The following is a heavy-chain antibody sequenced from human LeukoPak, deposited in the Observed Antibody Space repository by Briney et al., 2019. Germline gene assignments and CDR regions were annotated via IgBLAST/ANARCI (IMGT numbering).Heavy chain of an antibody. CDR3: ARVNVVVPAAMVYYYYYYMDV. J-gene: IGHJ6*03. D-gene: IGHD2-2*01. CDR1: GFTFSSYE. Sequence: GGSLRLSCAASGFTFSSYEMNWVRQAPGKGLEWVSYISSSGSTIYYADSVKGRFTISRDNAKNSLYLQMNSLRAEDTAVYYCARVNVVVPAAMVYYYYYYMDVWGKGTTVTVSS. CDR2: ISSSGSTI. V-gene: IGHV3-48*03.